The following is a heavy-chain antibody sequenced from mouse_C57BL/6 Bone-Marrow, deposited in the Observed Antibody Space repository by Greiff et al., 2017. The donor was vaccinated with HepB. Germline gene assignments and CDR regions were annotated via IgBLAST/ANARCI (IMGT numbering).Heavy chain of an antibody. D-gene: IGHD2-3*01. Sequence: QVQLKESGPELVKPGASVKISCKASGYAFSSSWMNWVKQRPGKGLEWIGRIYPGDGDTNYNGKFKGKATLTADKSSSTAYMQLSSLTSEDSAVYFCARRDGYLYWYFDVWGTGTTVTVSS. V-gene: IGHV1-82*01. CDR1: GYAFSSSW. J-gene: IGHJ1*03. CDR3: ARRDGYLYWYFDV. CDR2: IYPGDGDT.